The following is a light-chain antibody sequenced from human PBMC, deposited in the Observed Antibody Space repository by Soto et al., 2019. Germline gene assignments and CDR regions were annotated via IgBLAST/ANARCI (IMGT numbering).Light chain of an antibody. J-gene: IGKJ1*01. Sequence: DIQMTQSPSTLSASVGDRVTITCRASQSISSWLAWYQQKPGKAPKLLIYKASSLESGVPSRFSGSGSGIEFTLTISSLQPDDFATYYCQQYNSLWTFVQGTKVEIK. CDR3: QQYNSLWT. CDR1: QSISSW. CDR2: KAS. V-gene: IGKV1-5*03.